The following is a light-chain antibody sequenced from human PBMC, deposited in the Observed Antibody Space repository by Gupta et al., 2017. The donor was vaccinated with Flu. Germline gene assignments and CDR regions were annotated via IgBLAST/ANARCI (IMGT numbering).Light chain of an antibody. CDR2: AAS. CDR3: QQYKKYPIT. Sequence: DIQFTQSPSPLSPSVGDRVTITCRASQGISNYLAWFQQKPGKAPNALNYAASTLQSGVPLRCSGSGSGAYITLTSSSLQPEDYATYYCQQYKKYPITCGQETRLEIK. J-gene: IGKJ5*01. CDR1: QGISNY. V-gene: IGKV1-16*01.